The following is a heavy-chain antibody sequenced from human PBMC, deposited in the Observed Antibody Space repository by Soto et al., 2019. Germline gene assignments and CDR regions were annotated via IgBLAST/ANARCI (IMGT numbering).Heavy chain of an antibody. J-gene: IGHJ4*02. Sequence: QVQLMESGGGVVQPGRSLRLSCAASGFTFSSYGMHWVRQAPGKGLEWVAGISYDGSNKYYADSVKGRFTISRDNSKNTLYLQMNSLRAEDTAVYYCAKDTAVAAARGSFDYWGQGTLVTVSS. D-gene: IGHD6-19*01. CDR2: ISYDGSNK. V-gene: IGHV3-30*18. CDR3: AKDTAVAAARGSFDY. CDR1: GFTFSSYG.